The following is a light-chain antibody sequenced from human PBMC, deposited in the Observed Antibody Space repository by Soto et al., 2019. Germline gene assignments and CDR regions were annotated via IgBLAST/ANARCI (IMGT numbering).Light chain of an antibody. J-gene: IGLJ2*01. CDR2: EVT. CDR1: SSDVGSYNL. V-gene: IGLV2-23*02. CDR3: ASFAVVDTVV. Sequence: QSALTQPASVSGSVGQSITISCTGTSSDVGSYNLVSWYQQHPGKAPKLIIYEVTKRPSGVSNRLSGSKSGNTASLTISGLQAEDEADYYCASFAVVDTVVFXGGTKVTVL.